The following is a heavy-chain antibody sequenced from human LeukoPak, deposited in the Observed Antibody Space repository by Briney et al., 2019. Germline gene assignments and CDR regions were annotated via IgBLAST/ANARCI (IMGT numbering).Heavy chain of an antibody. CDR2: ISSSSSTI. V-gene: IGHV3-48*01. J-gene: IGHJ3*02. CDR3: AREVSCCSGDLKTPDAFDI. D-gene: IGHD2-15*01. Sequence: GGSLRLSCAASGFTFSSYSMNWVRQAPGKGLEWVSYISSSSSTIYYADSVKGRFTISRDNAKNSLYLQMNSLRAEDTAVYYCAREVSCCSGDLKTPDAFDIWGQGTMVTVSS. CDR1: GFTFSSYS.